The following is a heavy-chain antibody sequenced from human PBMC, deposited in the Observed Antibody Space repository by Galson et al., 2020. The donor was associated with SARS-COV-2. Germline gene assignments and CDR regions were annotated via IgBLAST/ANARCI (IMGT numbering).Heavy chain of an antibody. CDR2: IDPSGGTT. D-gene: IGHD2-8*02. V-gene: IGHV1-46*01. CDR3: ARGEKIGVLVVTATFDV. Sequence: ASVKVSCKASGYTFTSYYLHWVRQAPGQGLEWMGVIDPSGGTTNHARRFQGRVTMTRDTSTSTVYLELSSLRSDDTAVFYCARGEKIGVLVVTATFDVWGQGTMVTVSS. J-gene: IGHJ3*01. CDR1: GYTFTSYY.